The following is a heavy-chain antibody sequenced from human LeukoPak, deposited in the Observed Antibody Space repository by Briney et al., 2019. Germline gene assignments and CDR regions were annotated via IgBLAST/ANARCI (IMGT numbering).Heavy chain of an antibody. J-gene: IGHJ5*02. CDR1: GGSISSSSYY. CDR2: IYYSGST. CDR3: ARHGPWDVVPAATRLNWLDP. V-gene: IGHV4-39*01. Sequence: SETLSLTCTFSGGSISSSSYYWGWIRQPPGKGLEWIGSIYYSGSTYYNPSLKSRVTISVDTSKNQFSLKLSSVTAADTAVYYCARHGPWDVVPAATRLNWLDPWGQGTLVTVSS. D-gene: IGHD2-2*01.